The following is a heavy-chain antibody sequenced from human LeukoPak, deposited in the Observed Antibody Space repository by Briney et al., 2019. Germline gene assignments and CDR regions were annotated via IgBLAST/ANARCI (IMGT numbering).Heavy chain of an antibody. CDR2: IFYSGNT. CDR3: ARGRVDSSSWYAHFDY. J-gene: IGHJ4*02. D-gene: IGHD6-13*01. V-gene: IGHV4-39*07. CDR1: GGGLSYY. Sequence: SETLSLTCTVSGGGLSYYWGWIRQAPGKGLEWIGTIFYSGNTYYNPSLKSRVTMSIDTSKKQFSLNLTSVTAADTAVYYCARGRVDSSSWYAHFDYWGQGTLVTVSS.